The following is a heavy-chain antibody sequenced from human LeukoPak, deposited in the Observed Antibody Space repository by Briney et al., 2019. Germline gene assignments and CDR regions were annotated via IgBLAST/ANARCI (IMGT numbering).Heavy chain of an antibody. CDR3: ARGPRKITGTLYNWFDP. CDR2: INPNSGGT. CDR1: GYTFTGYY. J-gene: IGHJ5*02. Sequence: GASVKVSCKASGYTFTGYYMHWVRQAPGQGLEWMGWINPNSGGTNYAQKFQGRVTMTRGTSISTAYMELSRLRSDDTAVYYCARGPRKITGTLYNWFDPWGQGTLVTVSS. V-gene: IGHV1-2*02. D-gene: IGHD1-7*01.